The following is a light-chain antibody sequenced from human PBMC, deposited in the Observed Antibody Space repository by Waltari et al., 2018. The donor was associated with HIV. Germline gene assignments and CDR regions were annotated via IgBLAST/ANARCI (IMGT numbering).Light chain of an antibody. CDR2: DVS. Sequence: QSALTQPASVSGSPGQSITISCTGTSSDIGRYKFVSWYQQHPGKAPKLMIYDVSNRAPGVSNRFPGSKSGDTASLTISGLQAEDEADYYCSSYTNSDTRVFGTGTKVTVL. CDR1: SSDIGRYKF. V-gene: IGLV2-14*03. CDR3: SSYTNSDTRV. J-gene: IGLJ1*01.